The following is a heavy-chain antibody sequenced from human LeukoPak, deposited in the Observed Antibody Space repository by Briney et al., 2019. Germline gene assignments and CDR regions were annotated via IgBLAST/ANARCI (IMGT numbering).Heavy chain of an antibody. CDR2: IWYDGSNK. Sequence: GGSLRLSCAASGFTFSSYGMHWVRQAPGKGLEWVAVIWYDGSNKYYADSVKGRFTISRDNSKNTLYLQMNSLRAEDTAVYYCARDPSPYSGYDFVSYWGQGTLVTVSS. J-gene: IGHJ4*02. CDR1: GFTFSSYG. CDR3: ARDPSPYSGYDFVSY. D-gene: IGHD5-12*01. V-gene: IGHV3-33*01.